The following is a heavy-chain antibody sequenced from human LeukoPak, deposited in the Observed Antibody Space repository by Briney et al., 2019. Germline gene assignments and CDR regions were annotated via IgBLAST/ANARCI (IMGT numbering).Heavy chain of an antibody. CDR1: GFTFSSYG. V-gene: IGHV3-30*02. D-gene: IGHD5-18*01. Sequence: GGSLRLSCAASGFTFSSYGMHWVRQAPGKGLEWVAFIRYDGSNKYYADSVKGRFTISRDNSKNTLYLQMNSLRAEDTAVYYCAREGRGYSYGYLDPWGQGTLVTVSS. CDR2: IRYDGSNK. J-gene: IGHJ5*02. CDR3: AREGRGYSYGYLDP.